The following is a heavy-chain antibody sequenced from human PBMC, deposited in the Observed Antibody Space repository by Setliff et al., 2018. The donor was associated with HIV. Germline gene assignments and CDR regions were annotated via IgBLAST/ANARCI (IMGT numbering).Heavy chain of an antibody. D-gene: IGHD6-19*01. V-gene: IGHV4-39*01. CDR1: GGSISSSSYY. CDR3: VRHIAVAGTHYYFYGMDV. CDR2: IFYSGST. Sequence: PSETLSLTCTVSGGSISSSSYYWGWIRQPPGKGLEWIGSIFYSGSTYYNPSLKSRVTISVDTSKNQFSLKLSSVTAADTAVYYCVRHIAVAGTHYYFYGMDVWGQGTTVTV. J-gene: IGHJ6*02.